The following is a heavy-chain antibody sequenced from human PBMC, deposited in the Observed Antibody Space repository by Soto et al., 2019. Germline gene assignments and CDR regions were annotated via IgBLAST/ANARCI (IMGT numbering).Heavy chain of an antibody. Sequence: GGSLRLSCAASGFTFSSYGMHWVRQAPGKGLEWAAVIWYDGSNKYYADSVKGRFTISRDNSKNTLYLQMNSLRAEDTAVYYCAKDIGKQWLVPFDYWGQGTLVTVSS. CDR2: IWYDGSNK. CDR1: GFTFSSYG. D-gene: IGHD6-19*01. V-gene: IGHV3-33*06. CDR3: AKDIGKQWLVPFDY. J-gene: IGHJ4*02.